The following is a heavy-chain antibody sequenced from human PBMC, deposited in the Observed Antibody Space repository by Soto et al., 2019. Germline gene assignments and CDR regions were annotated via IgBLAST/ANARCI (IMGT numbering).Heavy chain of an antibody. V-gene: IGHV2-5*02. J-gene: IGHJ4*02. CDR3: AHRLTLNSDWNDGRFDY. Sequence: QITLKESGPTLVKPTQTLTLTCTFSGFSLTTYGVGVGWIRQPPGKALQWLALIYWDDDKRYCPSLKSRLTITKDTSKNQVVLTMTNMDPVDTATYFCAHRLTLNSDWNDGRFDYWGQGTLVTVSS. D-gene: IGHD1-1*01. CDR1: GFSLTTYGVG. CDR2: IYWDDDK.